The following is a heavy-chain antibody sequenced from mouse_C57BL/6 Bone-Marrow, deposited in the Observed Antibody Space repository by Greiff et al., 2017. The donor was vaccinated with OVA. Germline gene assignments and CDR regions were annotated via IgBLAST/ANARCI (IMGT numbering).Heavy chain of an antibody. CDR3: ARDYYGSHWYFGV. CDR1: GYAFSSYW. D-gene: IGHD1-1*01. Sequence: VQLQQSGAELVKPGASVKISCKASGYAFSSYWMNWVKQRPGKGLEWIGQIYPGDGDTNYNGKFKGKATLTADKSSSTAYMQLSSLTSEDSAVYFCARDYYGSHWYFGVWGTGTTVTVSS. J-gene: IGHJ1*03. V-gene: IGHV1-80*01. CDR2: IYPGDGDT.